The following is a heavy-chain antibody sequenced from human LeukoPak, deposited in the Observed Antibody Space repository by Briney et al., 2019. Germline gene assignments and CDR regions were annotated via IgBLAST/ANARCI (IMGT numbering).Heavy chain of an antibody. CDR3: ARADGYSMIDY. CDR1: GGTFSSYA. V-gene: IGHV1-2*06. CDR2: INPNSGGT. J-gene: IGHJ4*02. D-gene: IGHD5-18*01. Sequence: ASVKVSCKASGGTFSSYAISWVRQAPGQGLEWMGRINPNSGGTNYAQKFQGRVTMTRDTSISTAYMELSRLRSDDTAVYYCARADGYSMIDYWGQGTLVTVSS.